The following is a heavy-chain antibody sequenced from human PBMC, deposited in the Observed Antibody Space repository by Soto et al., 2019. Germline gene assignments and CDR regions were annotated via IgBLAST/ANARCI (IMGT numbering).Heavy chain of an antibody. CDR1: GFTFSSYA. CDR3: ARSPIAAPIQVYYFDY. D-gene: IGHD6-6*01. CDR2: ISSNGGST. V-gene: IGHV3-64*01. Sequence: PGGSLRLSCAASGFTFSSYAMHWVRQAPGKGLEYVSAISSNGGSTYYANSVKGRFTISRDNSKNTLYLQMGSLRAEDMAVYYCARSPIAAPIQVYYFDYWGQGTLVTVSS. J-gene: IGHJ4*02.